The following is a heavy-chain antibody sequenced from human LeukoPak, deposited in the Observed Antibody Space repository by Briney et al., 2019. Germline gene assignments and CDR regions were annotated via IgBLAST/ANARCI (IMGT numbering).Heavy chain of an antibody. V-gene: IGHV4-59*01. D-gene: IGHD2-2*01. CDR1: GGSISSYY. CDR2: IYYSGST. CDR3: ARAVPAAMGGHYYYGMDV. J-gene: IGHJ6*02. Sequence: PSETLSLTCTVSGGSISSYYWSWIRQPPGKGLEWIGYIYYSGSTNYNPSLKSRVTISVDTSKNQFSLKLSSVTAADTAVYYCARAVPAAMGGHYYYGMDVWGQGTTVTVSS.